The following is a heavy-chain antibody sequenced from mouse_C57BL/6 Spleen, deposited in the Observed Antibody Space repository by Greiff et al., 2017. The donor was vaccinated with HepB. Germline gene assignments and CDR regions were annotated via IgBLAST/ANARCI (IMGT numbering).Heavy chain of an antibody. D-gene: IGHD2-5*01. Sequence: QVQLKQPGAELVKPGASVKLSCKASGYTFTSYWMHWVKQRPGQGLEWIGMIHPNSGSTNYNEKFKSKATLTVDKSSSTAYMQLSSLTSEDSAVYYCARYYSNYGFAYWGQGTLVTVSA. CDR1: GYTFTSYW. CDR2: IHPNSGST. CDR3: ARYYSNYGFAY. J-gene: IGHJ3*01. V-gene: IGHV1-64*01.